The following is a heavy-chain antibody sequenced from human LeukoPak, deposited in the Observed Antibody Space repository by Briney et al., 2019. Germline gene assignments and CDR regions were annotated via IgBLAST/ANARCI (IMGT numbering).Heavy chain of an antibody. D-gene: IGHD4-17*01. Sequence: HPGRSLRLSCAASGFTFSNYAMHWVHQAPGKGLEWVAVISYDGSNKYYADSVKGRFTISRDNSKNTLSLQMNSLRAEDTAVYYCAKMGDFGDFVVGSSFLDYWGQGTLVTVSS. CDR1: GFTFSNYA. V-gene: IGHV3-30*18. CDR3: AKMGDFGDFVVGSSFLDY. CDR2: ISYDGSNK. J-gene: IGHJ4*02.